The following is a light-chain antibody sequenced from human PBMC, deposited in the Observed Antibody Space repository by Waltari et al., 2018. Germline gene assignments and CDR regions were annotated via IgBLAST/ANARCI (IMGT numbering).Light chain of an antibody. CDR1: QGVSNW. CDR2: RAS. Sequence: DIQMTQSPSSLSASVGDRVTITCRASQGVSNWLAWYQQKPGKAPKLLIYRASKLETGVPSMFIGRGSGTDFTLTITSLQPEDFATYYCQQHDNPPWTFGQGTKVDIK. V-gene: IGKV1-33*01. J-gene: IGKJ1*01. CDR3: QQHDNPPWT.